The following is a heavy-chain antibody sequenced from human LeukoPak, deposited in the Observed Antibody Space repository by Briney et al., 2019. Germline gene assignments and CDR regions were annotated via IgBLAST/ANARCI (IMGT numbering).Heavy chain of an antibody. CDR1: GFTFSRHG. J-gene: IGHJ6*02. CDR2: IGDTGRAK. V-gene: IGHV3-33*08. Sequence: GGSLRLSCAASGFTFSRHGMHWVRQAPGKGLEWVAVIGDTGRAKYYADSVEGRFTASRDNFKNTLYLEMNSLRAEDTAVYYCARDGGSSFMRNYYYYGMDVWGQGTTVTVSS. D-gene: IGHD3-10*01. CDR3: ARDGGSSFMRNYYYYGMDV.